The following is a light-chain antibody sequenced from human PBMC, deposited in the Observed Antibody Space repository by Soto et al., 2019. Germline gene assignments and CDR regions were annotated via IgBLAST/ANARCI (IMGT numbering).Light chain of an antibody. CDR3: FSFTNTSNHV. CDR2: EVN. J-gene: IGLJ1*01. CDR1: SSDIGAYDY. V-gene: IGLV2-14*01. Sequence: QSALTQPASLSGSPGQSTTISCTGTSSDIGAYDYVSWFQQHPGKAPKLMISEVNNRPSGVSNRFSGSKSGNTAYLTISGLQVEDEAEYFCFSFTNTSNHVLGNGTKVTV.